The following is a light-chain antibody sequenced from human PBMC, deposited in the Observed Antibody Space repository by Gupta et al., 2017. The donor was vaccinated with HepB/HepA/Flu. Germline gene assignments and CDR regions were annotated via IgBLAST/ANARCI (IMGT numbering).Light chain of an antibody. J-gene: IGLJ2*01. CDR3: SSRTCRATWV. CDR2: DVN. Sequence: QSPLSQPASVSGSPGQSITISCTGTSSDVGGYKYVSWYQQHPGKAPKLIIYDVNNRPSGVSNRFSGSKSGNTASLTISGLQAEDEADYYCSSRTCRATWVFGGGTTLTVL. CDR1: SSDVGGYKY. V-gene: IGLV2-14*01.